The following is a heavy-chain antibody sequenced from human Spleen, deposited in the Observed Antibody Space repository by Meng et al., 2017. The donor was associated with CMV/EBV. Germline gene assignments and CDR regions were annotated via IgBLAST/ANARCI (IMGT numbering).Heavy chain of an antibody. V-gene: IGHV1-46*01. J-gene: IGHJ6*02. CDR1: GYTFTSYY. Sequence: ASVKVSCKASGYTFTSYYMHWVRQAPGQGLEWMGIINPSGGSTSYAQKFQGRVTMTRDTSTSTVYMELRSLRSDDTAVYYCARDYGCSSTSCYPYYYYGMDVWGQGTTVTVSS. D-gene: IGHD2-2*01. CDR2: INPSGGST. CDR3: ARDYGCSSTSCYPYYYYGMDV.